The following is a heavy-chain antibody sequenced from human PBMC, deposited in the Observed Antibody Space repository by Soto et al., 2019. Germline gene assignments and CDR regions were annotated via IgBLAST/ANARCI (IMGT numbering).Heavy chain of an antibody. J-gene: IGHJ3*02. CDR3: ASPPNYGDYSYAFDI. CDR1: GGSFSGYY. Sequence: SETLSLTCAVYGGSFSGYYWSWIRQPPGKGLEWIGEINHSGSTNYNPSLKSRVTISVDTSKNQFSLKLSSVTAADTAVYYCASPPNYGDYSYAFDIWGQGTMVTVSS. D-gene: IGHD4-17*01. CDR2: INHSGST. V-gene: IGHV4-34*01.